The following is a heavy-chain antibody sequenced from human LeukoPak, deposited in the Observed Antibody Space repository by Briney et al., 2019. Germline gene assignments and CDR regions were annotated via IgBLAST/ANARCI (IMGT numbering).Heavy chain of an antibody. CDR2: ISGSGGST. J-gene: IGHJ1*01. CDR3: AKDSGSYHPEYFQH. V-gene: IGHV3-23*01. Sequence: PGGSLRLSCAASGFTFSSYAMSWVRQAPGKGLDWLSAISGSGGSTYYADSVKGRFTISRDNSKNTLYMQMNSLRAEDTAVYYCAKDSGSYHPEYFQHWGQGTLVTVSS. D-gene: IGHD1-26*01. CDR1: GFTFSSYA.